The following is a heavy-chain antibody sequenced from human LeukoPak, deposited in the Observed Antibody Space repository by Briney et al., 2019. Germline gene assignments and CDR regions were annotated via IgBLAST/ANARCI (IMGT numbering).Heavy chain of an antibody. CDR1: GFTFSSYA. D-gene: IGHD3-10*01. J-gene: IGHJ4*02. V-gene: IGHV3-30-3*01. CDR3: ARNRDYGSGSSGPYFDY. Sequence: PGGSLRLSCAASGFTFSSYAMHWVRQAPGKGLEWVAVISYDGSNKYYADSVKGRFTISRDNSKNTLYLQMNSLRAEDTAVYYCARNRDYGSGSSGPYFDYWGQGTLVTVSS. CDR2: ISYDGSNK.